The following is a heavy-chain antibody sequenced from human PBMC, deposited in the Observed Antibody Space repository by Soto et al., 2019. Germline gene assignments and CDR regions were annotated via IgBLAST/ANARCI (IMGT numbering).Heavy chain of an antibody. V-gene: IGHV1-18*01. D-gene: IGHD1-26*01. Sequence: QVQLVQSGAEVKKPGASVKVSCKASGYTFTSYGLSWVRQAPGQGLEWMGRISADNYNTNYAQKLQGRVTMTTDTATSTAYMALRSLRSDDTAVYYCARVVGALGHWFDPWGQGTLVTVSS. CDR2: ISADNYNT. CDR1: GYTFTSYG. J-gene: IGHJ5*02. CDR3: ARVVGALGHWFDP.